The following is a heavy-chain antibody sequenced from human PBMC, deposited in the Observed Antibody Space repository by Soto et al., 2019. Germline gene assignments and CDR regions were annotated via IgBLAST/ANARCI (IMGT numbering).Heavy chain of an antibody. CDR2: LWYDGSNK. CDR1: GFTFSSYG. J-gene: IGHJ4*02. Sequence: QVQLVESGGGVVQPGRSLRLSCAASGFTFSSYGMHWVRQAPGKGLEWVAVLWYDGSNKYYADSVKGRFTISKDNSKNTLYLQMNSLRAEDTDEYYCARDHLLAAACADYWGQGTLVTVSS. CDR3: ARDHLLAAACADY. D-gene: IGHD6-13*01. V-gene: IGHV3-33*01.